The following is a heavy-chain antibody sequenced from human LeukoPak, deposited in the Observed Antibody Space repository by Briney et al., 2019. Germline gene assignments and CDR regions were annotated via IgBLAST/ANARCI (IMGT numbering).Heavy chain of an antibody. CDR3: ARRDSSGYYDGWFDP. CDR2: IYPGDSDT. D-gene: IGHD3-22*01. Sequence: GESLKISCKGSGYSFTSYWIGWVRQMPGKGLEWMGIIYPGDSDTRYSPSFQGQVTISADKSISTAYLQWSSLKASDTAMYYCARRDSSGYYDGWFDPWGQGTLVTVSS. J-gene: IGHJ5*02. CDR1: GYSFTSYW. V-gene: IGHV5-51*01.